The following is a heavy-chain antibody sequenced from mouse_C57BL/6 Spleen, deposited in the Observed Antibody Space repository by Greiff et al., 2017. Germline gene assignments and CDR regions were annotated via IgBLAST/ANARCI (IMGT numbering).Heavy chain of an antibody. V-gene: IGHV1-26*01. CDR1: GYTFTDYY. CDR3: ARGITTVVATDY. J-gene: IGHJ2*01. CDR2: INPNNGGT. Sequence: EVQLQQSGPELVKPGASVKISCKASGYTFTDYYMNWVKQSHGKSLEWIGDINPNNGGTSYNQKCKGKATLTVDKSSSTAYMELRSLTSEDSAVYYCARGITTVVATDYWGQGTTLTVSS. D-gene: IGHD1-1*01.